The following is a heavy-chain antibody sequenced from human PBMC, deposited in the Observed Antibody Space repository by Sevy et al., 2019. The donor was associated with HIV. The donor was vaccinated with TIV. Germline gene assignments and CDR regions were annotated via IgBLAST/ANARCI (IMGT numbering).Heavy chain of an antibody. J-gene: IGHJ4*02. V-gene: IGHV1-2*02. CDR1: GYTFTGYY. CDR2: INPNSGRT. D-gene: IGHD4-17*01. Sequence: ASVKVSCKASGYTFTGYYMHWVRQAPGQGLEWMGWINPNSGRTNYAQKFQGRVTMTRDTSISTAYMELSRLRSDDTAVYYCATRSQYGDRTFDYWGQGTLVTVSS. CDR3: ATRSQYGDRTFDY.